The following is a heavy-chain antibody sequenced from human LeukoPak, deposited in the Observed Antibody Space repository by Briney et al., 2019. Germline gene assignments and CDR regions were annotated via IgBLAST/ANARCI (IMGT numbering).Heavy chain of an antibody. J-gene: IGHJ4*02. D-gene: IGHD1-26*01. V-gene: IGHV1-2*02. Sequence: ASVRVSCKASGYTFTGYYMHWVRQAPGQGLEWMGWINPNSGGTNYAQKFQGRVTMTRDTSISTAYMELSRLRSDDTAVYYCAINYSGSYYDWAFDYWGQGTLVTVSS. CDR3: AINYSGSYYDWAFDY. CDR2: INPNSGGT. CDR1: GYTFTGYY.